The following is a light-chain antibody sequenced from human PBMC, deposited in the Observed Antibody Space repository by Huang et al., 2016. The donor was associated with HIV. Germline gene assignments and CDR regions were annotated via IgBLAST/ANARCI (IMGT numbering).Light chain of an antibody. CDR3: QQSFNTPFT. V-gene: IGKV1-39*01. Sequence: DIQVTQSPSSLSASVGDRVTITCRASQNINTYLNWYQQKPGKAPKLLIYAASTLEGGVPSRFSGSGSGTDFTLTISSLQPEDFASYSSQQSFNTPFTFGPGTRVDIK. CDR2: AAS. J-gene: IGKJ3*01. CDR1: QNINTY.